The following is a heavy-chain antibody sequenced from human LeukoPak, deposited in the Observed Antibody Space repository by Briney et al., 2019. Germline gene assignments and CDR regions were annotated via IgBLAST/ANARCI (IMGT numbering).Heavy chain of an antibody. Sequence: GGSLRLSCAASGFTFSSYWMSWVRQAPGKGLEWVANINQDGSQRYYVDSVKGRFTISRDNAINSLYLQMNSLRAEDTAVYYCARDDRLRLDGYWGQGTLVSVSS. V-gene: IGHV3-7*01. CDR2: INQDGSQR. D-gene: IGHD5-12*01. CDR3: ARDDRLRLDGY. J-gene: IGHJ4*02. CDR1: GFTFSSYW.